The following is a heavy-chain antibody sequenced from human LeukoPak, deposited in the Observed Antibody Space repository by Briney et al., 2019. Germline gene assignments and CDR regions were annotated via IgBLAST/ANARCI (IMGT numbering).Heavy chain of an antibody. Sequence: SETLSLTXTVSGTSISSSAYYWGWIGQVPGKGLQWIGSIYYSGTAYYNPSLESRVTISEDTSRSRFSLMLTSVTAADTAVYYCARQASDYYYYYMDVWGQGTTVIVAS. J-gene: IGHJ6*03. V-gene: IGHV4-39*01. CDR2: IYYSGTA. CDR1: GTSISSSAYY. CDR3: ARQASDYYYYYMDV.